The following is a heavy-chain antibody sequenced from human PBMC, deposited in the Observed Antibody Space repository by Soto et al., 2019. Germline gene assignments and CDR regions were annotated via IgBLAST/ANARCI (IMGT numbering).Heavy chain of an antibody. CDR1: GFTFSSYS. CDR2: SSSSSSTI. Sequence: EVQLVESGGGLVQPGGSLRLSCAASGFTFSSYSMNWVRQAPGKGLAWVSYSSSSSSTIYYADSVKGRFTISRDNAKNSQYQPRNSLRAEDTAVYYCARDAYDCGDFPRYYFYYWGQGPLLT. D-gene: IGHD4-17*01. V-gene: IGHV3-48*01. CDR3: ARDAYDCGDFPRYYFYY. J-gene: IGHJ4*02.